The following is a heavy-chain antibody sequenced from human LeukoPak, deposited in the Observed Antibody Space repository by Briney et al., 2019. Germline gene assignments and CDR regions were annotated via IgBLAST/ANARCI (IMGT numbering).Heavy chain of an antibody. CDR3: ARAYYYDSSGYYPGGDY. Sequence: ASVKLSCKASGYTFSNYFLYWVRQAPGQGLEWMGIINPSAGSTSYAQKFQGRVTMTRDTSTSTVYMQLSSLRSEDTAVYYCARAYYYDSSGYYPGGDYWGQGTLVTVSS. J-gene: IGHJ4*02. CDR2: INPSAGST. D-gene: IGHD3-22*01. CDR1: GYTFSNYF. V-gene: IGHV1-46*01.